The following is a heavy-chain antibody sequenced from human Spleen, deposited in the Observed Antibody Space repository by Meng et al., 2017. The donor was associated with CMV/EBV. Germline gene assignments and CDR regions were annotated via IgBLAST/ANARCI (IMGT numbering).Heavy chain of an antibody. D-gene: IGHD3-10*01. CDR3: ARGRGAVRGPYFDY. CDR1: GFTFSDYY. V-gene: IGHV3-30*02. CDR2: IRYDERTK. Sequence: GESLKISCAASGFTFSDYYMSWIRQAPGKGLEWVAFIRYDERTKYYADSVKGRFTISRDNTKNTVYLQMNSLRAEDTAVYYCARGRGAVRGPYFDYWGQGALVTVSS. J-gene: IGHJ4*02.